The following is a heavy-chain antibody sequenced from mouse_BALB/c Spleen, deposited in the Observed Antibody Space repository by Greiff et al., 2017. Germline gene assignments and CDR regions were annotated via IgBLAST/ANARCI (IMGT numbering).Heavy chain of an antibody. V-gene: IGHV5-4*02. CDR1: GFTFSDYY. J-gene: IGHJ4*01. Sequence: EVNLVESGGGLVKPGGSLKLSCAASGFTFSDYYMYWVRQTPEKRLEWVATISDGGSYTYYPDSVKGRFTISRDNAKNNLYLQMSSLKSEDTAMYYCARGGDLGYYAMDYWGQGTSVTVSS. CDR2: ISDGGSYT. CDR3: ARGGDLGYYAMDY.